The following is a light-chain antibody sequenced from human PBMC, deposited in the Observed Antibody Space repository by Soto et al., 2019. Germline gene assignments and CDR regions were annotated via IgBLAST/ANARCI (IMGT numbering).Light chain of an antibody. CDR2: DAS. Sequence: DIQVTQSPPTLSASVGDRVTITCRASRPISTCMACYQQKPGKAPKLLVNDASTLQSVVASRFSGSGSGTEFTLIISGLQPDDSATYYCQQYTNTNNPWMFGQGTKVEI. CDR1: RPISTC. J-gene: IGKJ1*01. CDR3: QQYTNTNNPWM. V-gene: IGKV1-5*01.